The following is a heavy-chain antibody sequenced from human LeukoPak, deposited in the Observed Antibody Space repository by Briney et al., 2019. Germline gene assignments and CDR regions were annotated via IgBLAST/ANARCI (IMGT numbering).Heavy chain of an antibody. D-gene: IGHD2-2*01. CDR3: ARVGGRCTSTSCYASGWWFDP. Sequence: ASVKVSCKASGYTFTGYYIHWMRQAPGQGLEWMGWINPNSGGTNYAQRFQGRVTMTRDTSISTAYMELSRLRSDDTAVYYCARVGGRCTSTSCYASGWWFDPWGQGTLVTVSS. J-gene: IGHJ5*02. CDR2: INPNSGGT. CDR1: GYTFTGYY. V-gene: IGHV1-2*02.